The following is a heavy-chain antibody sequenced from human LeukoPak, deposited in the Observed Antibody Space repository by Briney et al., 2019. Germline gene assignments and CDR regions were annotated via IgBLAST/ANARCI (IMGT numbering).Heavy chain of an antibody. CDR2: ISYDGSNK. D-gene: IGHD3-22*01. V-gene: IGHV3-30-3*02. CDR1: GFTFSSYA. J-gene: IGHJ4*02. CDR3: AKFDSSGYYYSVPDF. Sequence: PGGSLRLSCAASGFTFSSYAMHWVRQAPGKGLEWVAVISYDGSNKYYADSVKGRFTISRDNSKNTVDLQMNSLRVEDTAVYYCAKFDSSGYYYSVPDFWGQGILVTVSS.